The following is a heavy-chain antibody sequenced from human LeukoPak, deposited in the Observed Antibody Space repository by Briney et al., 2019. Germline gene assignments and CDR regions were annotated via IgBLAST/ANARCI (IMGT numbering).Heavy chain of an antibody. D-gene: IGHD4-17*01. J-gene: IGHJ3*02. CDR1: GYTLTELS. CDR3: ATPGPYGDRDAFDI. CDR2: FDPEDGET. Sequence: GASVTVSCKVSGYTLTELSMHWVRQAPGKGREWMGGFDPEDGETIYAQKFQGRVTMTEDTSTDTAYMELSSLRSEDTAVYYCATPGPYGDRDAFDIWGQGTMVTVSS. V-gene: IGHV1-24*01.